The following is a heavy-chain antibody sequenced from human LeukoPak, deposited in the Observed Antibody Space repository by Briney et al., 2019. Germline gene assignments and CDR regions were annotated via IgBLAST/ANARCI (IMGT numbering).Heavy chain of an antibody. CDR1: GFTFGSYA. CDR2: ISGGGGST. V-gene: IGHV3-23*01. D-gene: IGHD3-9*01. J-gene: IGHJ4*02. CDR3: ASYDILTGYSRHPLKR. Sequence: GGSLRLSCAASGFTFGSYAMSWVRQAPGKGLEWVSSISGGGGSTYYADSVKGRFTISRDNSKNTLYLQVNSLRAEDTAVYYCASYDILTGYSRHPLKRWGQGTLVTVSS.